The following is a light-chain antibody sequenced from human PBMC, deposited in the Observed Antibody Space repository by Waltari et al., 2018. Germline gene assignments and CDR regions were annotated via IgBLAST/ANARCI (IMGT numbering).Light chain of an antibody. CDR3: QQYYTTPFT. CDR2: WAT. J-gene: IGKJ3*01. CDR1: QGVLYSSNNKNY. Sequence: DIVMTQSPHSLPVSLGERATINSTPSQGVLYSSNNKNYLAWSQQKPGQPPKLLIYWATTRESGVPDRFSGSGSGTDFTLTISSLQAEDVAVYYCQQYYTTPFTFGPGTKVDIK. V-gene: IGKV4-1*01.